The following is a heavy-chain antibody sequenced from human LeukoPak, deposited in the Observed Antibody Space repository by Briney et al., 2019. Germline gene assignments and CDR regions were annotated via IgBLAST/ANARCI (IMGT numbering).Heavy chain of an antibody. V-gene: IGHV3-21*01. CDR1: GFTFSSYS. Sequence: AGSLRLSCAASGFTFSSYSLNWVRQAPGKGLEWVSSISSSSSYIYYAASVKGRFTISRDNAKNSLYLQMKSVRAEDTAVYYCARDTGYYWLDYWGQGTLVTVSS. D-gene: IGHD1-26*01. J-gene: IGHJ4*02. CDR2: ISSSSSYI. CDR3: ARDTGYYWLDY.